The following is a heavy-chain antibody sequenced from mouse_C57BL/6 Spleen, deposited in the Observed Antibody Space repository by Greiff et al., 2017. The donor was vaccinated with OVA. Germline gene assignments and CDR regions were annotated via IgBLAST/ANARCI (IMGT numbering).Heavy chain of an antibody. Sequence: VKARFTISRDDSQSMVYLQMNNLKTEDAAVYYCVRRSPSRYGYFDVWGTGTTVTVSS. D-gene: IGHD2-10*02. V-gene: IGHV10-3*01. J-gene: IGHJ1*03. CDR3: VRRSPSRYGYFDV.